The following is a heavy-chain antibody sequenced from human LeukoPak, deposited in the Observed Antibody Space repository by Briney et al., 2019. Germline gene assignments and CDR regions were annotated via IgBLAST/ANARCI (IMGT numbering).Heavy chain of an antibody. V-gene: IGHV1-69*04. CDR3: AREEYTYGDAFDI. D-gene: IGHD1-1*01. CDR1: GGTFSVYA. CDR2: IIPILSMA. J-gene: IGHJ3*02. Sequence: GSSLKVSCKASGGTFSVYAISWVRQAPGQGLEWMGRIIPILSMANYAQKFQGRVTITADKSTSTAYMELSSLRAEDTAVYYCAREEYTYGDAFDIWGQGTMVTVAS.